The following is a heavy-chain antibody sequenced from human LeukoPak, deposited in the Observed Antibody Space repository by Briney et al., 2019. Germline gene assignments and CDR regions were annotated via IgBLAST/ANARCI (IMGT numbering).Heavy chain of an antibody. J-gene: IGHJ4*02. D-gene: IGHD3-9*01. CDR2: ISWNSGSI. Sequence: LGGSLRLSCAASGFTFDDYAMHWVRQAPGKGLEWVSGISWNSGSIGYADSVKGRFTISRDNAKNSLYLQMNSLRAEDTALYYCAKGHRGYFDWAYYFDYWGQGTLVTVSS. CDR3: AKGHRGYFDWAYYFDY. CDR1: GFTFDDYA. V-gene: IGHV3-9*01.